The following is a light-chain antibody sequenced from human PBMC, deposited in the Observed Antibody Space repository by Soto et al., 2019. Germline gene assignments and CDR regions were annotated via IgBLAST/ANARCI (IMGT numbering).Light chain of an antibody. Sequence: QSVLTQPPSASGTPGQGVAISCSGSSSNMGSNTVNWYQHLPGTAPKLLIYNDNQRPSGVPDRFFGSKSGTSASLAITGVQSEDEADYYCAAWDGSLNHILFGGGTKVTVL. V-gene: IGLV1-44*01. CDR3: AAWDGSLNHIL. CDR1: SSNMGSNT. J-gene: IGLJ2*01. CDR2: NDN.